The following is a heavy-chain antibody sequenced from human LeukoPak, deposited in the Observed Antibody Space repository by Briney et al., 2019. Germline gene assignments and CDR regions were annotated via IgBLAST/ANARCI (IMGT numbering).Heavy chain of an antibody. D-gene: IGHD2-2*01. V-gene: IGHV3-53*01. CDR1: GFTVSSNY. Sequence: GGSLRLSCAASGFTVSSNYMSWVRQAPGKGLEWVSVIYSGGSTYYADSVKGRFTISRDNSKNTLYLQMNSLRAEDTAVYYCARAPAAKYYYYGMDVWGQGTLVTVSS. CDR3: ARAPAAKYYYYGMDV. CDR2: IYSGGST. J-gene: IGHJ6*02.